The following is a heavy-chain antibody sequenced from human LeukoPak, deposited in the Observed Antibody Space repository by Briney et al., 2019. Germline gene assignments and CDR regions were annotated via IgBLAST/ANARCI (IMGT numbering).Heavy chain of an antibody. D-gene: IGHD3-3*01. CDR1: GYTFTSYG. Sequence: ASVKVSCKASGYTFTSYGISWVRQAPGQGLEWMGWISAYNGNTNYAQKLQGRVTMTTDTSTSTAYMQLRRLRSDDTAVYYCARVTGITIFGVVVHFDYWGQGTLVTVSS. V-gene: IGHV1-18*01. CDR2: ISAYNGNT. CDR3: ARVTGITIFGVVVHFDY. J-gene: IGHJ4*02.